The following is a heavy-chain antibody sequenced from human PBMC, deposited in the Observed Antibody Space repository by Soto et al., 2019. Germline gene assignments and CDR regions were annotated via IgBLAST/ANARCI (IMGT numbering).Heavy chain of an antibody. Sequence: GGSLRLSCTASGFTFGDYAMSWFRQAPGKGLEWVGFIRSKAYGGTTEYAASVKGRFTISRDDSKSIAYLQMNSLKTEDTAVYYCTRVTKTPRGGLPELDYWGQGTLVTVSS. D-gene: IGHD3-10*01. V-gene: IGHV3-49*03. CDR3: TRVTKTPRGGLPELDY. CDR1: GFTFGDYA. CDR2: IRSKAYGGTT. J-gene: IGHJ4*02.